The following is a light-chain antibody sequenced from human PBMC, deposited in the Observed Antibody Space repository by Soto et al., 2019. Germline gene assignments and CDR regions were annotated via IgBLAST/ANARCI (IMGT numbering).Light chain of an antibody. Sequence: LTQPASVSGSPGQSITISCTGTSSDVGGYNYVSWYQQHPGKAPKLMIYEVCNRPSGVSNRFSGSKSGNTASLTISGLQAEDEADYYCSSYTSSSTYVFGTGTKVTVL. J-gene: IGLJ1*01. CDR2: EVC. V-gene: IGLV2-14*01. CDR1: SSDVGGYNY. CDR3: SSYTSSSTYV.